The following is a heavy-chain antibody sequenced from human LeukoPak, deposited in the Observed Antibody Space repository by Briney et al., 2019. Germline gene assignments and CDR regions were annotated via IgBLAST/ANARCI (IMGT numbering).Heavy chain of an antibody. Sequence: PGRSLRLSCAASGFTFSSYGMHWVRQAPGKGLEWVAVISYDGSNKYYADSVKGRFTISRDNSKNTLYLQMNSLRAEDTAVYYCAKDYYDHVWGSYPFDYWGQGTLVTVSS. CDR1: GFTFSSYG. V-gene: IGHV3-30*18. CDR2: ISYDGSNK. D-gene: IGHD3-16*02. J-gene: IGHJ4*02. CDR3: AKDYYDHVWGSYPFDY.